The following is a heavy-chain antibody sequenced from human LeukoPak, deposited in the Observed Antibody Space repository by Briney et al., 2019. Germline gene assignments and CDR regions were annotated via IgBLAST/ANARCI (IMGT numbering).Heavy chain of an antibody. Sequence: SETLSLTCAVYGGSFSGYYWSWIRQPPGKGLEWIGEINHSGSTNYNPSLKSRVTMSLDTSRNQFSLKLSSVTAADTAVYYCARDGGGRWLQLQDYYYGMDVWGQGTTVTVSS. V-gene: IGHV4-34*01. CDR1: GGSFSGYY. CDR2: INHSGST. CDR3: ARDGGGRWLQLQDYYYGMDV. D-gene: IGHD5-24*01. J-gene: IGHJ6*02.